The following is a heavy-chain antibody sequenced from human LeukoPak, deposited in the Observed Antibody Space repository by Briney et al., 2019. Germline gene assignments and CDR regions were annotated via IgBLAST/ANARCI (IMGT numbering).Heavy chain of an antibody. CDR3: AKETVPAAILNYIDV. CDR1: GFTFSSYA. D-gene: IGHD2-2*02. V-gene: IGHV3-23*01. Sequence: GRSLSLSCAASGFTFSSYAMSWVRQARAKGLEWVSAISGSGGSTYYAHTVKGRFTISRDKSKNTLYLQMSSLRAEDTAVYYCAKETVPAAILNYIDVWGKGTTVTVSS. J-gene: IGHJ6*03. CDR2: ISGSGGST.